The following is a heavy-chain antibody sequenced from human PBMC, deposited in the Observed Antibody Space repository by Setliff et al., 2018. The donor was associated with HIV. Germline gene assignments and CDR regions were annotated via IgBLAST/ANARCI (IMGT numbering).Heavy chain of an antibody. CDR3: AKHECSGGCYYYMDV. CDR1: GFNFMFFA. Sequence: GGSLRLSCTAPGFNFMFFAMSWVRQAPGKGLEWVSGISGSNSRTDYVDSVKGRFTVSRDKSKNTLYLQLNSPRAEDTVVYYCAKHECSGGCYYYMDVWGKGIMVTVSS. CDR2: ISGSNSRT. V-gene: IGHV3-23*01. D-gene: IGHD2-15*01. J-gene: IGHJ6*03.